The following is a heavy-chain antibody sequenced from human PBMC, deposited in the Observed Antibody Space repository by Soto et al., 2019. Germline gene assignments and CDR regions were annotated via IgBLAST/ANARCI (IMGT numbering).Heavy chain of an antibody. D-gene: IGHD3-3*01. CDR2: ISGSGGST. CDR1: GFTFSSYA. V-gene: IGHV3-23*01. Sequence: PGGSLRLSCAASGFTFSSYAMSWVRQAPGKGLEWVSAISGSGGSTYYADSVKGRFTISRDNSKNTLYLQMNSLRAEDTAVYYCAKDRDFWSGSHLNAFDIWGQGTMVTVS. CDR3: AKDRDFWSGSHLNAFDI. J-gene: IGHJ3*02.